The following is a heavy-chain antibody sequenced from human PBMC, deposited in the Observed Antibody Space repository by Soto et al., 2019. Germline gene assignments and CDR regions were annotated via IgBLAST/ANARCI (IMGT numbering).Heavy chain of an antibody. CDR1: GFTFSSYA. V-gene: IGHV3-30-3*01. D-gene: IGHD2-15*01. CDR3: ARPGEYGGNSYYYYGMDV. CDR2: ISSDGSNK. Sequence: QVQLVESGGGVVQPGRSLRLSCAASGFTFSSYAMHWVLQAPGKGLEWVAVISSDGSNKYYADSVKGRFTISRDNSKNTLYLQMNSLRAEDTAVYYCARPGEYGGNSYYYYGMDVWGQGTTVTVSS. J-gene: IGHJ6*02.